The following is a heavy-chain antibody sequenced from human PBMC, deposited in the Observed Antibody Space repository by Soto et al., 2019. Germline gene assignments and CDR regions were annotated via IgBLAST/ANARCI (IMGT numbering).Heavy chain of an antibody. Sequence: PGGSLRLSCEDSGFTFSSYSMSWVRQAPGKGLEWVSVIYSGGSTYYADSVKGRFTISRDNSKNTLYLQMNSLRAEDTAVYYCAKVSNSSAASLFYLCAQGTLLTVSS. D-gene: IGHD6-25*01. CDR2: IYSGGST. J-gene: IGHJ5*02. CDR3: AKVSNSSAASLFYL. V-gene: IGHV3-53*01. CDR1: GFTFSSYS.